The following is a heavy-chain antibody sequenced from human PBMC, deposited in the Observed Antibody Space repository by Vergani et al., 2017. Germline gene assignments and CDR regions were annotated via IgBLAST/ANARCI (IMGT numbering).Heavy chain of an antibody. V-gene: IGHV3-11*05. Sequence: QVQLVESGGGVVQPGGSLRLSCAASGFTFSDYYMSWIRQAPGKGLEWVSYISRSSSYTNYADSVKGRFTISRDNAKNSLYLQMNSLRAEDTAVYYCARHPPVTAMVNFDYWGQGTLVTVSS. D-gene: IGHD5-18*01. CDR3: ARHPPVTAMVNFDY. CDR2: ISRSSSYT. J-gene: IGHJ4*02. CDR1: GFTFSDYY.